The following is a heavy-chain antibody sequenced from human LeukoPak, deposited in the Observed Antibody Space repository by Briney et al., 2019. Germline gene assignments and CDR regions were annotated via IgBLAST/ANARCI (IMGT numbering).Heavy chain of an antibody. CDR1: GGTFSSYA. CDR3: ARVAAVAGTVNYYYGMDV. D-gene: IGHD6-19*01. CDR2: IIPIFGTA. V-gene: IGHV1-69*13. J-gene: IGHJ6*02. Sequence: ASVKVFCKASGGTFSSYAISWVRQAPGQGLEWMGGIIPIFGTANYAQKFQGRVTITADESTSTAYMELSSLRSEDTAVYYCARVAAVAGTVNYYYGMDVWGQGTTVTVSS.